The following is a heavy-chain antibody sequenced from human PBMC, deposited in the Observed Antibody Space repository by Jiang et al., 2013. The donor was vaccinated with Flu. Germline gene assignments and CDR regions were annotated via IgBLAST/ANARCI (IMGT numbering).Heavy chain of an antibody. Sequence: VQLVESGGGLVQPGGSLRLSCAASGFTFSSYAMSWVRQAPGKGLEWVSAISGSGGSTYYADSVKGRFTISRDNSKNTLYLQMNSLRAEDTAVYYCAKDLPLFYYYDSSGRGSFDYWAREPWSPSPQ. CDR2: ISGSGGST. V-gene: IGHV3-23*04. CDR3: AKDLPLFYYYDSSGRGSFDY. J-gene: IGHJ4*02. D-gene: IGHD3-22*01. CDR1: GFTFSSYA.